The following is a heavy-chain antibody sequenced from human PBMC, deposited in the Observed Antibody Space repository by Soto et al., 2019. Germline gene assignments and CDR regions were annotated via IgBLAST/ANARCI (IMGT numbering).Heavy chain of an antibody. V-gene: IGHV3-23*01. Sequence: QLLESGGGLVQPGGSLRLSCAASGFTFSRYAMSWVRQAPGKGLEWVSTVTGGGHTTYNADSVNGRFTISRDNSKNTLYLQMNNLRAEATAIYYCASSSGDLDVYGMDIWGPGTTVTVSS. CDR3: ASSSGDLDVYGMDI. CDR2: VTGGGHTT. J-gene: IGHJ6*02. CDR1: GFTFSRYA. D-gene: IGHD3-10*01.